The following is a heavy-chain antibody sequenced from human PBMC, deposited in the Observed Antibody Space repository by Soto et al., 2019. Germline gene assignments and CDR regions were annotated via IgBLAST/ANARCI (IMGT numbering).Heavy chain of an antibody. D-gene: IGHD3-10*01. CDR3: ASRFEGMESLEY. V-gene: IGHV4-4*02. Sequence: PSETLSLTCAVSGGSISSSKWWAWVRQPPGKGLEWIGEIYHTGSTNNIPSLKSRVTMSVDKSKNQFSLELISVTAADTAVYYCASRFEGMESLEYGDQETLVAVSS. J-gene: IGHJ4*02. CDR2: IYHTGST. CDR1: GGSISSSKW.